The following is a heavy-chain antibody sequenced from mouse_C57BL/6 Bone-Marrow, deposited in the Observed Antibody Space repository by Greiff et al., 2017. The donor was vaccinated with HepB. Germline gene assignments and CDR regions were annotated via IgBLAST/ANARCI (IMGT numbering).Heavy chain of an antibody. CDR3: TQITTVVARDAMDY. D-gene: IGHD1-1*01. CDR1: GYTFTSYW. Sequence: EVQLQQSGTVLARPGASVKMSCKTSGYTFTSYWMHWVKQRPGQGLEWIGAIYPGNSDTSYNQKFKGKAKLTAVTSASTAYMELSSLTNEDSAVYYCTQITTVVARDAMDYWGQGTSVTVSS. V-gene: IGHV1-5*01. J-gene: IGHJ4*01. CDR2: IYPGNSDT.